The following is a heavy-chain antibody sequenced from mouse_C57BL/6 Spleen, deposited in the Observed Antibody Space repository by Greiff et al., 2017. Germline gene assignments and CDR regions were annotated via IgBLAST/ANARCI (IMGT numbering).Heavy chain of an antibody. D-gene: IGHD1-1*01. Sequence: QVQLKESGAELASPGASVTLSCKASGYTFTDHIMNWVKKRPGQGLEWIGRIYPVSGETNYNQKFMGKATFSVDRSSSTVYMVLNSLTSEDPAVYYCGQSPYYYGSSYGFAYWGQGTLVTVSA. J-gene: IGHJ3*01. CDR2: IYPVSGET. V-gene: IGHV1-11*01. CDR3: GQSPYYYGSSYGFAY. CDR1: GYTFTDHI.